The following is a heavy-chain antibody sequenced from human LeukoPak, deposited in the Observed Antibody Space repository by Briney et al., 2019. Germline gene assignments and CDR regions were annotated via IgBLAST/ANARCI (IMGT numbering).Heavy chain of an antibody. CDR1: GGTFNNSA. Sequence: SVKVSCKTSGGTFNNSAISWVRQAPGQGLEWLGGIMPLFGTAGYAQKFQGRVTIAKDESTRTVYLELTSLTSDDTAVYYCARDVHGDYESGCFDPWGQGTLVSVSS. CDR2: IMPLFGTA. V-gene: IGHV1-69*05. CDR3: ARDVHGDYESGCFDP. D-gene: IGHD4-17*01. J-gene: IGHJ5*02.